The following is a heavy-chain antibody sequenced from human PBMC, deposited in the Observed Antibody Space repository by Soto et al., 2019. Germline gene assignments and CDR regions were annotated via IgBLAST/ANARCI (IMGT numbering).Heavy chain of an antibody. V-gene: IGHV1-69*13. CDR2: IIPTFGST. CDR3: ARVVPGAEAWFGP. Sequence: GASVKVSCKASGGTFNNYGISWVRQAPGQGFEWMGGIIPTFGSTKYAQKFQGRVTITADGSTSTAYMELSSLRSEDTAVYYCARVVPGAEAWFGPWGQGTLVTVSS. D-gene: IGHD2-2*01. J-gene: IGHJ5*02. CDR1: GGTFNNYG.